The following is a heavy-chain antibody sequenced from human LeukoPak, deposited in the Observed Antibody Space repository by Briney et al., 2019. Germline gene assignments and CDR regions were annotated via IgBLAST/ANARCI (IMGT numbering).Heavy chain of an antibody. Sequence: SETLSLTCTVSDVSVSSSGHYWGWVRQPPGQGLEWIGNIYYTGSTYYNPSLQSRLIISLDTSNNQFSLNLTSVTAADTAVYYCARDVHLTTVGPYYYYYMDVWGRGTTVIVSS. CDR2: IYYTGST. CDR3: ARDVHLTTVGPYYYYYMDV. D-gene: IGHD4-23*01. J-gene: IGHJ6*03. V-gene: IGHV4-39*07. CDR1: DVSVSSSGHY.